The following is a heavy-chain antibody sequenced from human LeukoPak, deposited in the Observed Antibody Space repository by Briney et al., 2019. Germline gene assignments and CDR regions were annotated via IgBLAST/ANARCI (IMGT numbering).Heavy chain of an antibody. CDR1: GFTFSRYS. J-gene: IGHJ4*02. Sequence: GGSLRLSCAASGFTFSRYSMAWVRQAPGRGLEWVSTVGGRGGPRTFYADSVQCRFTVSRDNSRDTVYLQMDRLGAEDTAIYYCAKEGLLGGYYFDLWGQGALVTVSS. CDR2: VGGRGGPRT. V-gene: IGHV3-23*01. CDR3: AKEGLLGGYYFDL. D-gene: IGHD2-8*02.